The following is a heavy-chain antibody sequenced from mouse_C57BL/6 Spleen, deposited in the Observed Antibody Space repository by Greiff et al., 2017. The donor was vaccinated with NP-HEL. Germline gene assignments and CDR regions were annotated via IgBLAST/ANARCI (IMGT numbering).Heavy chain of an antibody. J-gene: IGHJ2*01. V-gene: IGHV5-4*03. CDR1: GFTFSSYA. D-gene: IGHD2-2*01. Sequence: EVKLMESGGGLVKPGGSLKLSCAASGFTFSSYAMSWVRQTPEKRLEWVATISDGGSYTYYPDNVKGRFTISRDNAKNNLYLQMSHLKSEDTAMYYCARGRWLRYFDYWGQGTTLTVSS. CDR3: ARGRWLRYFDY. CDR2: ISDGGSYT.